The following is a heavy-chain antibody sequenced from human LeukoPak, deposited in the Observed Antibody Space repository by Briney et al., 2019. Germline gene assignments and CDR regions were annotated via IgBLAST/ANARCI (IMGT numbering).Heavy chain of an antibody. Sequence: PGGSLRLSCAASGFTFSSYWMSWVRQAPGKGLEWVANIKQDGSEKYYVDSVKGRFTISRDNAKNSLYLQMNSLRAEDTAVYYCARGSLVHYYGSGSYRIRAGFDYWGQGTLVTVSS. CDR2: IKQDGSEK. J-gene: IGHJ4*02. D-gene: IGHD3-10*01. CDR1: GFTFSSYW. V-gene: IGHV3-7*01. CDR3: ARGSLVHYYGSGSYRIRAGFDY.